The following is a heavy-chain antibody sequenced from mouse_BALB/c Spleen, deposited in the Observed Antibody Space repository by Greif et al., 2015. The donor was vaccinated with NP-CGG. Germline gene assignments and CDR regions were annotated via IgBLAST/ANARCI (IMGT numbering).Heavy chain of an antibody. CDR3: TRGDWYFDV. Sequence: QVQLKESGAELVKPGASAKLSCKASGYTFTSYYMYWVKQRPGQGLEWIGGINPSNGGTNFNEKFKSKATLTVDKSSSTAYMQLSSPTSEDSAVYYCTRGDWYFDVWGAGTTVTVSS. CDR1: GYTFTSYY. J-gene: IGHJ1*01. V-gene: IGHV1S81*02. CDR2: INPSNGGT.